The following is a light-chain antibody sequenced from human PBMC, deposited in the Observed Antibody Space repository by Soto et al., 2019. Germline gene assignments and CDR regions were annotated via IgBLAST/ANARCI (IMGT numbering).Light chain of an antibody. V-gene: IGKV1-5*01. CDR3: QQYNSYSLTWT. Sequence: EIQTTQAPCSLSEYLVDRVTMTWRSSQSISSYLNWYQQKPGKAPNLLIYDASSLESGVPSRFSGSGSGTEFTLTISSLQPDDFATYYCQQYNSYSLTWTFGQGTKVAIK. CDR1: QSISSY. J-gene: IGKJ1*01. CDR2: DAS.